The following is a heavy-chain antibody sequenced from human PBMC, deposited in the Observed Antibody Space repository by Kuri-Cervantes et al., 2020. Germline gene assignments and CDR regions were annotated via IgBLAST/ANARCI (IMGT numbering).Heavy chain of an antibody. D-gene: IGHD2-2*01. CDR2: ISWNSGSI. Sequence: GGSLRLSCAASGFTFDDYAMHWVRQAPGKGLEWVSGISWNSGSIRYADSVAGRFTISRDNDKNSLYLQMNSLRAEDSGVYYCAAWYSSSLSVFDYWGQGTLVTVSS. CDR1: GFTFDDYA. J-gene: IGHJ4*02. V-gene: IGHV3-9*01. CDR3: AAWYSSSLSVFDY.